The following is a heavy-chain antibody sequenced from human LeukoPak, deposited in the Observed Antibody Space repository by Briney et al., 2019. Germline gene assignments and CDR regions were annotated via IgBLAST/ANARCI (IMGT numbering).Heavy chain of an antibody. D-gene: IGHD1-14*01. CDR3: AKQNLYNWFDP. CDR1: GGTFSSYA. Sequence: GSSVKVSCKASGGTFSSYAISWVRQAPGQGLEWMGGIIPIFGTANYAQKFQGRVTITADKSTSTAYMELSSLRSDDTAVYYCAKQNLYNWFDPWGQGTLVTVSS. CDR2: IIPIFGTA. J-gene: IGHJ5*02. V-gene: IGHV1-69*06.